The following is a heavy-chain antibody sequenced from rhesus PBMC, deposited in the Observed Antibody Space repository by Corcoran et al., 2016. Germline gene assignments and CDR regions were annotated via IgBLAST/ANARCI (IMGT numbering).Heavy chain of an antibody. CDR2: ISGSGGSP. J-gene: IGHJ2*01. D-gene: IGHD6-13*01. CDR1: GGSISSNY. CDR3: ARVGYSSWSGYFDL. Sequence: QLQLQESGPGLVKPSETLSLTCAVSGGSISSNYWSWIRQPPGKGLEWIGRISGSGGSPDYNPSLKSPVTLSTATSKNQFSLKLSSVTAADTAVYYCARVGYSSWSGYFDLWGPGTPITISS. V-gene: IGHV4-173*01.